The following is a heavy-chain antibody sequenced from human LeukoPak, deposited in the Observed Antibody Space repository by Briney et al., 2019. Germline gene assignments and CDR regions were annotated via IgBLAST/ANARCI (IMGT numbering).Heavy chain of an antibody. CDR3: ARIVAGADSYYYYYYMDG. V-gene: IGHV1-8*01. D-gene: IGHD6-19*01. CDR1: GYTFTSYD. J-gene: IGHJ6*03. CDR2: MNPNSGNT. Sequence: ASVKVSCKASGYTFTSYDINSVRQAPGQGLELMGWMNPNSGNTAYAQKFQGRVTMTRNTSISTAYMELSSLRSEDTAVYYCARIVAGADSYYYYYYMDGWGKGTTVTVSS.